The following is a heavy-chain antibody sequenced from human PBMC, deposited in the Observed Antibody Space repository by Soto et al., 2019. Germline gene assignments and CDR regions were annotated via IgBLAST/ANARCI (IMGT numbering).Heavy chain of an antibody. J-gene: IGHJ6*03. CDR2: ISAYNGNT. Sequence: QVQLLQSGAEVKKPGASGKVSCKASGYTFTHYGITWVRQAPGQGLEWMGWISAYNGNTHYTQRLQGRVTMTTDTSTCPAYMELRGLRSADTAVYYGAGVRQLVGYFYYYMDVWGKGTTVTVSS. V-gene: IGHV1-18*01. CDR1: GYTFTHYG. D-gene: IGHD6-6*01. CDR3: AGVRQLVGYFYYYMDV.